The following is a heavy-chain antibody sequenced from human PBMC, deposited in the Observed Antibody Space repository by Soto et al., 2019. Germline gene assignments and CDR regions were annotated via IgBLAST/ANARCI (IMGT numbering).Heavy chain of an antibody. CDR3: ARGSHKLHAYDSSGFYHYVDY. Sequence: SETLSLTCAVYGGSFSDYSWTWIRQPPGKGLAWIGEINDSGSTNYTPSLERRVTISRDTSKNRFSLKRSSVTAADTAVYYCARGSHKLHAYDSSGFYHYVDYWGQGSLVTVSS. D-gene: IGHD3-22*01. J-gene: IGHJ4*02. V-gene: IGHV4-34*01. CDR1: GGSFSDYS. CDR2: INDSGST.